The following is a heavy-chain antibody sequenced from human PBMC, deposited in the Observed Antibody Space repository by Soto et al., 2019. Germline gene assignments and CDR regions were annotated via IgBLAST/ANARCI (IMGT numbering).Heavy chain of an antibody. CDR2: INPSGGST. Sequence: QVQLVQSGAEVMQPGASVKVSCKASGYTFTSYYIQWVRQAPGQGLEWMGIINPSGGSTNYAQKFQGRVTRTRDTSTSTGYMELSSLRSEDTAIYYCSRGYPPRDQLGNLPGAFWGQGTLVTVSS. D-gene: IGHD1-1*01. J-gene: IGHJ4*02. CDR3: SRGYPPRDQLGNLPGAF. V-gene: IGHV1-46*03. CDR1: GYTFTSYY.